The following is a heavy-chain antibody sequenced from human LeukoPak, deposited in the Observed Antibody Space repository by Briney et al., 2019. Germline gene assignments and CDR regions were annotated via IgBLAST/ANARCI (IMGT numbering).Heavy chain of an antibody. D-gene: IGHD5-18*01. CDR2: ISGSGGST. J-gene: IGHJ5*02. CDR3: AKSLAAMGTNWFDP. CDR1: GHTFSSYG. Sequence: PGGSLRLSCAASGHTFSSYGMSWVRQAPGKGLEWVSAISGSGGSTYYADSVKGRFTISRDNSKNTLYLQMNSLRAEDTAVYYCAKSLAAMGTNWFDPWGQGTLVTVSS. V-gene: IGHV3-23*01.